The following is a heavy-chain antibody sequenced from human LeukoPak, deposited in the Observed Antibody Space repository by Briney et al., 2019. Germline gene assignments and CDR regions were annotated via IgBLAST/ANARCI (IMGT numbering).Heavy chain of an antibody. Sequence: GESLQISCKGSGYSFTNYWIGWVRQMPGKGLEWMGIIYPGDSDTRYSPSFQGQVTISADKSISTAYLQCSSLKASDTAIYYCARLRYGDYYGLDVWGQGTTVIVSS. D-gene: IGHD4-17*01. CDR1: GYSFTNYW. V-gene: IGHV5-51*01. CDR2: IYPGDSDT. J-gene: IGHJ6*02. CDR3: ARLRYGDYYGLDV.